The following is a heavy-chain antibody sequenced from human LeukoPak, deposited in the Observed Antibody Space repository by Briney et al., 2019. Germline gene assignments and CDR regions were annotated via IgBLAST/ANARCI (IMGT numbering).Heavy chain of an antibody. V-gene: IGHV4-39*01. J-gene: IGHJ4*02. CDR1: GGSISSSSYY. CDR3: ARMALFDWAYYFDY. D-gene: IGHD3-9*01. Sequence: SETLSLTCTVSGGSISSSSYYWGWIRQPPGKGLEWIGSIYYSGSTYYNPSLKSRVTISVDTSKNQFSLKLSSVTAADTAVYYCARMALFDWAYYFDYWGQGALVTVSS. CDR2: IYYSGST.